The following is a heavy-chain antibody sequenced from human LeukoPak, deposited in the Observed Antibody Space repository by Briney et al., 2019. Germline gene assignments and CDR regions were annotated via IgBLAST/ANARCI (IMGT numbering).Heavy chain of an antibody. J-gene: IGHJ5*02. V-gene: IGHV3-23*01. D-gene: IGHD4-11*01. CDR2: ISGSGGST. CDR1: GFTFSSYA. Sequence: PGGSLRLSCAASGFTFSSYAMSWVRQAPGKGLEWVSAISGSGGSTYYADSVKGRFTISRDNSKNTLYLQMNSLRAEDTAVYYCAKDPPRTTVTTTDWFDPWGQGTLVTVSS. CDR3: AKDPPRTTVTTTDWFDP.